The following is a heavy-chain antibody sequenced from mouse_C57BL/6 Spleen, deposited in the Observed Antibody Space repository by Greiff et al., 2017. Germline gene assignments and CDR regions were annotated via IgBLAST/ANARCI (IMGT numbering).Heavy chain of an antibody. CDR1: GYTFTDYN. V-gene: IGHV1-18*01. CDR2: INPNNGGN. CDR3: ARGGVDCGNYGYAMDY. J-gene: IGHJ4*01. D-gene: IGHD2-1*01. Sequence: VQLQQSGPELVKPGASVKIPCKASGYTFTDYNMDWVQQSHGKSLEWIGDINPNNGGNIYNQKFKGKVTLTVGKSSSTAYMELRSLTSEDTAVYYGARGGVDCGNYGYAMDYWGQGTSVTVSS.